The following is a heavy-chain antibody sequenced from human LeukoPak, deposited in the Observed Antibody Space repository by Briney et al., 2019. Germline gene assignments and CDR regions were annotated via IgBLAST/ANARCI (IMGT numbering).Heavy chain of an antibody. Sequence: GGSLRLSCAASGFSFSSHAMSWVRQAPGKGLEWVSHISGSGGTTYYADSVKGRFTISRDNSKNTLYLQMNSLRAEDTAVYYCAKAFRWTYSGYESFDYWGQGTLVTVSS. V-gene: IGHV3-23*01. J-gene: IGHJ4*02. CDR3: AKAFRWTYSGYESFDY. CDR2: ISGSGGTT. CDR1: GFSFSSHA. D-gene: IGHD5-12*01.